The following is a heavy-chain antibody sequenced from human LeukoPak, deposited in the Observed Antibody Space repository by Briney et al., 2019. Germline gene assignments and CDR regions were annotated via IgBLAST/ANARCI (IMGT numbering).Heavy chain of an antibody. Sequence: PSKTLSLTCTVSGGSSSSYYWSWIRQPPGKGLEWIGYIYYSGSTNYNPSLKSRVTISVDTSKNQFSLKLSSVTAADTAVYYCARESYCSGGSCYMVDAFDIWGQGTMVTVSS. J-gene: IGHJ3*02. D-gene: IGHD2-15*01. V-gene: IGHV4-59*01. CDR2: IYYSGST. CDR3: ARESYCSGGSCYMVDAFDI. CDR1: GGSSSSYY.